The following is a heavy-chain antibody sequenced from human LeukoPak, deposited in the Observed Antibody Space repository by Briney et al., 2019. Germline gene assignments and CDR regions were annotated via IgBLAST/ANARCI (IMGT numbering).Heavy chain of an antibody. Sequence: GGSLRLSCAASGFTFSSYGMHWVRQAPGKGLECVAVISYDGSNKYYADSVKGRFTISRDNSKNTLYLQMNSLRAEDTAVYYCAKRSGSGSPFDYWGQGTLVTVSS. CDR3: AKRSGSGSPFDY. CDR1: GFTFSSYG. V-gene: IGHV3-30*18. D-gene: IGHD3-10*01. CDR2: ISYDGSNK. J-gene: IGHJ4*02.